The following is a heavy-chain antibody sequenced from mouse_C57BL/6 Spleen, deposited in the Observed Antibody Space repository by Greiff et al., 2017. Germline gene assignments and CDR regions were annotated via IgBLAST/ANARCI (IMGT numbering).Heavy chain of an antibody. V-gene: IGHV1-15*01. D-gene: IGHD2-4*01. CDR2: IDPETGGT. CDR1: GYTFTDYE. J-gene: IGHJ3*01. Sequence: QVQLKESGAELVRPGASVTLSCKASGYTFTDYEMHWVKQTPVHGLEWIGAIDPETGGTAYNQKFKGKAILTADKSSSTAYMELRSLTSEDSAVYYCTTYYDYGGALFAYWGQGTLVTVSA. CDR3: TTYYDYGGALFAY.